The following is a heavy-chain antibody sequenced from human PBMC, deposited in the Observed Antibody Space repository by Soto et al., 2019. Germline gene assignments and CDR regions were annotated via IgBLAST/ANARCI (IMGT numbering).Heavy chain of an antibody. CDR2: ISGSGGST. V-gene: IGHV3-23*01. CDR1: GFTFSSYA. Sequence: PGGSLRLSCAASGFTFSSYAMSWVRQAPGKGLEWVSAISGSGGSTYYADSVKGRFTISRDNSKNTLYLQMNSLRAEDTAVYYCAKDQVRYFDWQPLDYWGQGTLVTVSS. J-gene: IGHJ4*02. CDR3: AKDQVRYFDWQPLDY. D-gene: IGHD3-9*01.